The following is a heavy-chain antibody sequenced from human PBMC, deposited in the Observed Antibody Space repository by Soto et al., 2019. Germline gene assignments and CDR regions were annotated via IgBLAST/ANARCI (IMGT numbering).Heavy chain of an antibody. V-gene: IGHV3-66*01. CDR3: ARVLDSGWYYYYGMDV. Sequence: GGSLRLSCAASGFTVSSNYMSWVRQAPGKGLEWVSVIYSGGSTYYADSVKGRFTISRHNSKNTLYLQMNSLRAEDTDLYYCARVLDSGWYYYYGMDVWGQGTTVTVSS. D-gene: IGHD6-19*01. CDR1: GFTVSSNY. CDR2: IYSGGST. J-gene: IGHJ6*02.